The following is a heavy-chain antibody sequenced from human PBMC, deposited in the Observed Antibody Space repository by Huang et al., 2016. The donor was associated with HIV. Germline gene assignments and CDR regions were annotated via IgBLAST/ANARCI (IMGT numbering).Heavy chain of an antibody. CDR1: GDSIRSGGYY. Sequence: QVQLQESGPGLVKPSPTLSLTCTVSGDSIRSGGYYWTWIRQSPAKGLEWIGDIYYSGSSDYNPSLKSRVSISIDAFKNRVSLKLKSVTVADTAVYYCARAPATHSVLVYWGRGTLVTVSA. J-gene: IGHJ4*02. V-gene: IGHV4-30-4*08. CDR2: IYYSGSS. CDR3: ARAPATHSVLVY.